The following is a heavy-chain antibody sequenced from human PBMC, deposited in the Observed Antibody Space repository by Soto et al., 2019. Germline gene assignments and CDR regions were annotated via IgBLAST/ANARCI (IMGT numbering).Heavy chain of an antibody. CDR2: ISSSSGTV. CDR3: ARDPLLYA. J-gene: IGHJ4*02. Sequence: EVQLVESGGGLVQPGGSLRLFCAASGFIFSSYSMNWVRQAPGEGLEWISYISSSSGTVFYADSVKGRFTISRDNAKNSLYLQMNSLRDEDTAVYYCARDPLLYAWGQGTLVTVSS. CDR1: GFIFSSYS. D-gene: IGHD3-16*01. V-gene: IGHV3-48*02.